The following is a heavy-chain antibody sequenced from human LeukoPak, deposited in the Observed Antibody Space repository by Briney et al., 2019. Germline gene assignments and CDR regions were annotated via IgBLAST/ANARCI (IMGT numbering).Heavy chain of an antibody. CDR3: ARDFGGELRYFDRVTRVEFDY. CDR1: GSRFTSYW. CDR2: IYPGESDT. Sequence: GAALQISCKGSGSRFTSYWIGWGRQMPGKGLEGRGIIYPGESDTRYSPSFQGQVTISADKSISTAYLQWSSLKASDTAMYYCARDFGGELRYFDRVTRVEFDYWGQGTLVTVSS. D-gene: IGHD3-9*01. J-gene: IGHJ4*02. V-gene: IGHV5-51*01.